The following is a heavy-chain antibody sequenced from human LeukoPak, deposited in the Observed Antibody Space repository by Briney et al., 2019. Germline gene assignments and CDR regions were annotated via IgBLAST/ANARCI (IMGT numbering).Heavy chain of an antibody. V-gene: IGHV3-33*01. Sequence: GGSLRLSCAASGFTFSSYGMHWVRQAPGNGLEWVAVIWYDGSNKYYADSVKGRFTISRDNSKNTLYLQMNSLRAEDTAVYYCARDAGGAFGNYVNYFDYWGQGTLVTVSS. CDR2: IWYDGSNK. J-gene: IGHJ4*02. CDR1: GFTFSSYG. CDR3: ARDAGGAFGNYVNYFDY. D-gene: IGHD4-11*01.